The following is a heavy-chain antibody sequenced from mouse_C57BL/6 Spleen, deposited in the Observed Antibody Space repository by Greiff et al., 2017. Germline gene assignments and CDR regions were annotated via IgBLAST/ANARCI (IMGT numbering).Heavy chain of an antibody. Sequence: EVQLQQSGPELVKPGASVKISCKASGYTFTDYYMNWVKQSHGKSLEWIGDINPNNGGTSYNQKFKGKATLTVDKSSSTAYMELRSLTSEDSAVYYCAREYYGDYWGQGTTRTVSS. D-gene: IGHD1-1*01. CDR1: GYTFTDYY. CDR2: INPNNGGT. CDR3: AREYYGDY. V-gene: IGHV1-26*01. J-gene: IGHJ2*01.